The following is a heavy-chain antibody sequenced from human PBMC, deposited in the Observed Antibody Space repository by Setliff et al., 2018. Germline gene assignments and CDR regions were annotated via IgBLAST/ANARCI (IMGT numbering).Heavy chain of an antibody. CDR2: IYTSGST. D-gene: IGHD2-15*01. Sequence: TLSLTCTVSGGSISSGSYYWSWIRQPAGKGLEWIGHIYTSGSTNYNPSLKSRVTISVDTSKNQFSLKLSSVTAADTAVYYCARAPQGWSAYYYYYYMDVWGKGTTVTVSS. V-gene: IGHV4-61*09. CDR3: ARAPQGWSAYYYYYYMDV. J-gene: IGHJ6*03. CDR1: GGSISSGSYY.